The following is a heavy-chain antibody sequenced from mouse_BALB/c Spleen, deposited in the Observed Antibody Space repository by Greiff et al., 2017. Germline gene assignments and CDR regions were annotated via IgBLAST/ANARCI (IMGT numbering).Heavy chain of an antibody. J-gene: IGHJ2*01. D-gene: IGHD2-3*01. CDR1: GYAFTNYL. CDR2: INPGSGGT. Sequence: VQLQQSGAELVRPGTSVKVSCKASGYAFTNYLIEWVKQRPGQGLEWIGVINPGSGGTNYNEKFKGKATLTADKSSSTAYMQLSSLTSDDSAVYFCATIYDGYFYYFDYWGQGTTLTVSS. V-gene: IGHV1-54*03. CDR3: ATIYDGYFYYFDY.